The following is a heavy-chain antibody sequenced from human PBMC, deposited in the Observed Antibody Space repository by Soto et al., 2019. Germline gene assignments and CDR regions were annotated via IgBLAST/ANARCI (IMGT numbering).Heavy chain of an antibody. CDR2: IYYSGST. V-gene: IGHV4-31*03. D-gene: IGHD4-17*01. CDR3: ARGISPTGLDY. CDR1: GGSISSGGYY. J-gene: IGHJ4*02. Sequence: QVQLQESGPGLVKPSQTLSLTCTVSGGSISSGGYYWSWIRQHPGKGLEWIGYIYYSGSTYYNPSLKSXDTXSXVTSKNQFSLKLSSVTAADTAVYYCARGISPTGLDYWGQGTLVTVSS.